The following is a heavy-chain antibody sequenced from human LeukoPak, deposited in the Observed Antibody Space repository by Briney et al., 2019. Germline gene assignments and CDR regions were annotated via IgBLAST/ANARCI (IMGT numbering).Heavy chain of an antibody. D-gene: IGHD2-15*01. V-gene: IGHV3-30*02. Sequence: PGGSLRLSCVASGFTFTNHGMHWVRQAPGKGLEWVASIWDDGSDKYSADSVRGRFTISRDNSKKTLYLQMNSLRAEDTAVYYCAKDAAYLLYYFDYWGQGALVTVSS. CDR2: IWDDGSDK. J-gene: IGHJ4*02. CDR1: GFTFTNHG. CDR3: AKDAAYLLYYFDY.